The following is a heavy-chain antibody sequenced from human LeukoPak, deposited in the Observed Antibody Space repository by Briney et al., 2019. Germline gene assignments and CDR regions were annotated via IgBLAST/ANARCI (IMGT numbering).Heavy chain of an antibody. CDR2: ISAYNGNT. Sequence: ASVKVSCKASGYTFTSYDINWVRQAPGQGLEWMGWISAYNGNTNYAQKFQGRVTMTTDTSTSTAYMELRSLKYDDTAVYYCAREGGSGSYYNGNDYWGQGTLVTVSS. CDR3: AREGGSGSYYNGNDY. CDR1: GYTFTSYD. J-gene: IGHJ4*02. V-gene: IGHV1-18*01. D-gene: IGHD3-10*01.